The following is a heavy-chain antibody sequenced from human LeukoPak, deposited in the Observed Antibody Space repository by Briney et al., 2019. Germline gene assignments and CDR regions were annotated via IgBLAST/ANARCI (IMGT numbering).Heavy chain of an antibody. V-gene: IGHV3-23*01. CDR2: ISGSGGST. D-gene: IGHD3-9*01. CDR1: GFTFRSYS. Sequence: GGSLRLSCVASGFTFRSYSMNWVRQAPGKGLEWVSAISGSGGSTYYADSVKGRFTISRDNSKNTLYLQMNSLRAEDTAVYYCAKESGYFDWLLYYMDVWGKGTTVTISS. J-gene: IGHJ6*03. CDR3: AKESGYFDWLLYYMDV.